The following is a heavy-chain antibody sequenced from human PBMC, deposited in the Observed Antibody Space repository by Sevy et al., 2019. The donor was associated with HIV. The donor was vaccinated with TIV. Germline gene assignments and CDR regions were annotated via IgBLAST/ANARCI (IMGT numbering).Heavy chain of an antibody. D-gene: IGHD3-3*01. CDR2: IKSKAAGGTK. J-gene: IGHJ4*02. CDR1: GFTFNNAW. Sequence: GGSLRLSCAASGFTFNNAWMSWVRQAPGKGLEWVCPIKSKAAGGTKDYAAPVKGRFTISRDDSKNTLYLKMNSLKTDDTAVYYCTTKKDFWSGYFYFDYWGQGTLVTVSS. V-gene: IGHV3-15*05. CDR3: TTKKDFWSGYFYFDY.